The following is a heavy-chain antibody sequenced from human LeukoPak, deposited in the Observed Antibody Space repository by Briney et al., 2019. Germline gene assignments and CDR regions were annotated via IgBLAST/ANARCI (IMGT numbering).Heavy chain of an antibody. CDR2: IYPGDSDT. D-gene: IGHD3-22*01. CDR3: ASPDYYDSSGYSPGVGY. Sequence: LGESLKISCKGSGYSFTSYWIGWVCQMPGKGLEWMGIIYPGDSDTRYSPSFQGQVTISADKSISTAYLQWSSLKASDTAMYYCASPDYYDSSGYSPGVGYWGQGTLVTVSS. CDR1: GYSFTSYW. J-gene: IGHJ4*02. V-gene: IGHV5-51*01.